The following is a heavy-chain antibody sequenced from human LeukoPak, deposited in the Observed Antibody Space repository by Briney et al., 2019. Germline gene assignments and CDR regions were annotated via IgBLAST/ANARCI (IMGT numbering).Heavy chain of an antibody. CDR3: AREGGPYRPLDY. CDR2: VHINGNT. D-gene: IGHD3-16*02. Sequence: SSETLSLTCGVSGGSVTSTNWWTWIRQPPGKGLEWIGEVHINGNTNYNPALYGRVTMSMDTSDNHVSLKLTSLTAADTAVYFCAREGGPYRPLDYSGQGTLVTVTS. V-gene: IGHV4/OR15-8*02. J-gene: IGHJ4*02. CDR1: GGSVTSTNW.